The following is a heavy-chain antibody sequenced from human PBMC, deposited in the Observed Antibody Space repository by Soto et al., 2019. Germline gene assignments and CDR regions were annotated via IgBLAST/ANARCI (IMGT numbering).Heavy chain of an antibody. CDR3: ARMVYCGGDCYSFEYYFDY. CDR2: ISAYNGNT. CDR1: CYTFTSYG. J-gene: IGHJ4*02. V-gene: IGHV1-18*04. Sequence: QVQLVQSGAEVKKPGASVKVSCKASCYTFTSYGISWVRQAPGQGLEWMGWISAYNGNTNYEQKLQGRVTMTTDTSTSTAYMELRSLRSDDTAVYYCARMVYCGGDCYSFEYYFDYWGQGTLVTVSS. D-gene: IGHD2-21*02.